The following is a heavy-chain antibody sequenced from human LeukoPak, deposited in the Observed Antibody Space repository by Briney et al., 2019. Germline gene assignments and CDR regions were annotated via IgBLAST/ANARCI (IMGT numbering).Heavy chain of an antibody. CDR1: GGSISSYY. Sequence: KPSETLSLTCTVSGGSISSYYWSWIRQPPGKGLEWIGYIYYSGSTNYNPSLKSRVTISVDTSKNQFSLKLSSVTAADTAVYYCARTHLGYCSSTSCYTYYYYYYYYMDVWGKGTTVTVSS. V-gene: IGHV4-59*01. J-gene: IGHJ6*03. CDR3: ARTHLGYCSSTSCYTYYYYYYYYMDV. D-gene: IGHD2-2*02. CDR2: IYYSGST.